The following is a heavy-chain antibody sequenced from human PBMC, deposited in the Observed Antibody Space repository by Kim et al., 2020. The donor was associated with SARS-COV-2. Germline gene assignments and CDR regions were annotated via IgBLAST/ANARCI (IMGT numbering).Heavy chain of an antibody. CDR2: ISWNRDTI. D-gene: IGHD3-16*01. Sequence: GGSLRLSCAASGFIFDDYAMHWVRQPPGRGLEWVAGISWNRDTIGYADSIKGRFTISRDNAKNSLYLQMNSLRPEDTAMYYCAKDLGEDGDNHDYWGPGTLVIVSA. V-gene: IGHV3-9*01. CDR3: AKDLGEDGDNHDY. J-gene: IGHJ4*02. CDR1: GFIFDDYA.